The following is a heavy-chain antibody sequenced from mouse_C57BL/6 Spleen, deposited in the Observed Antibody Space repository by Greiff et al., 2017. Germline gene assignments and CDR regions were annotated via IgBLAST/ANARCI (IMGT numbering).Heavy chain of an antibody. CDR1: GFSLSTFGMG. Sequence: QVTLKVCGPGILQPSQTLSLTCSFSGFSLSTFGMGVGWIRQPSGKGLEWLAHIWWDDDKYYNPALKSRLTISKDTSKNQVFLKIANVDTADTATYYCARIGWPLRGTTVVAPYYAMDYWGQGTSVTVSS. V-gene: IGHV8-8*01. CDR2: IWWDDDK. J-gene: IGHJ4*01. D-gene: IGHD1-1*01. CDR3: ARIGWPLRGTTVVAPYYAMDY.